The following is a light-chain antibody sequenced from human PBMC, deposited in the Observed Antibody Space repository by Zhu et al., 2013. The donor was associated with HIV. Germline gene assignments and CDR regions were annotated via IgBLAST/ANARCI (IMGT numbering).Light chain of an antibody. CDR2: DAS. J-gene: IGKJ1*01. CDR3: QQSYETPRT. CDR1: QSVSYH. V-gene: IGKV1-39*01. Sequence: DIQMTQSPSSLSASVGDRVTITCRASQSVSYHLNWYQQKPGKAPTLLIYDASSLQSGVPSTFSGSGSGTEFTLTISSLQPEDFATYYCQQSYETPRTFGQGTKVDIK.